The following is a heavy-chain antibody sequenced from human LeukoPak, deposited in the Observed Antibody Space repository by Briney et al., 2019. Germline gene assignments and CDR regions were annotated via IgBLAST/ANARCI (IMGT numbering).Heavy chain of an antibody. Sequence: PGGSLRLSCAASGFTFSSYWMSWVRQAPGKGLEWVANIKQDGSEKYYVDSVKGRFTISRDNAKNSLYLQMNSLRAEDTAIYYCARVSITIFGVIRYYMDVWGKGTTVTVSS. V-gene: IGHV3-7*01. CDR2: IKQDGSEK. CDR1: GFTFSSYW. J-gene: IGHJ6*03. CDR3: ARVSITIFGVIRYYMDV. D-gene: IGHD3-3*01.